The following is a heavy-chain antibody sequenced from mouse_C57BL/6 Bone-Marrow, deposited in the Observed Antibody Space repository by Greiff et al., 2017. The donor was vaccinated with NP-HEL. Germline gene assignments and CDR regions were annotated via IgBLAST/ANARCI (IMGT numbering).Heavy chain of an antibody. CDR1: GFNIKDYY. CDR3: ALSYGSSDYFDY. D-gene: IGHD1-1*01. Sequence: DVQLQESGAELVKPGASVKLSCTASGFNIKDYYMHWVKQRTEQGLEWIGRIDPEDGETKYAPKFQGKATITADTSSNTAYLQLSSLTSEDTAVYYCALSYGSSDYFDYWGQGTTLTVSS. CDR2: IDPEDGET. V-gene: IGHV14-2*01. J-gene: IGHJ2*01.